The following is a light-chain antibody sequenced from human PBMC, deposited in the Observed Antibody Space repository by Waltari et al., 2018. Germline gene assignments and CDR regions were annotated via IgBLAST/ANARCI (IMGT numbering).Light chain of an antibody. V-gene: IGLV2-14*01. CDR3: SSYTSSSTLYV. CDR2: DVS. CDR1: SRDVGVYNS. J-gene: IGLJ1*01. Sequence: QSALTQPASVSGSPGQSIILSCTGTSRDVGVYNSVSWYQQHPGKAPKLMIYDVSKRPPGVSTRFSGSKSGTTASLTISGLQAEDEADYYCSSYTSSSTLYVFGTGTKVTVL.